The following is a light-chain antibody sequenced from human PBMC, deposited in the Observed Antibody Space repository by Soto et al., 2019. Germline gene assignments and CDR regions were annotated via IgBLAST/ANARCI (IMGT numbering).Light chain of an antibody. CDR3: QQLNSFPS. V-gene: IGKV1-9*01. CDR1: QGISSY. CDR2: DAS. J-gene: IGKJ4*01. Sequence: DIQLTQSPSFLSASVGDRVTITCRASQGISSYLAWYQQKPGKAPKLLIYDASTLQSGVPSRFSGSVSGTEFTLTISSLQPEDFATYYCQQLNSFPSFGGGTKVEI.